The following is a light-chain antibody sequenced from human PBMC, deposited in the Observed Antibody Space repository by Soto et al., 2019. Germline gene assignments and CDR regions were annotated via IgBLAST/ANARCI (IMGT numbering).Light chain of an antibody. CDR2: EVS. CDR1: SSDVGGSKY. CDR3: SSYISGSTPYV. V-gene: IGLV2-14*01. Sequence: QSALTQPASVSGSPGQSITISCTGTSSDVGGSKYVSWYQQHPGKAPKLMIFEVSNRPSWVSNRFSGSKSGNTASLTISGLQSEDEADYYCSSYISGSTPYVFGTGTKLTVL. J-gene: IGLJ1*01.